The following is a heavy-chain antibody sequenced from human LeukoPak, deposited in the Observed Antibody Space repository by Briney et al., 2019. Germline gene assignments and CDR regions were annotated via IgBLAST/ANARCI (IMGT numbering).Heavy chain of an antibody. CDR1: GYTFTSYG. D-gene: IGHD4-17*01. CDR3: ARGGGVTVLYYGMDV. CDR2: ISAYNGNT. V-gene: IGHV1-18*01. Sequence: ASVKVSCKASGYTFTSYGISWVRQAPGQGLEWMGWISAYNGNTNYAQKLQGRVTMTTDTSTRTAYMELRSMRSDATAVYYCARGGGVTVLYYGMDVWGQGTTVTVSS. J-gene: IGHJ6*02.